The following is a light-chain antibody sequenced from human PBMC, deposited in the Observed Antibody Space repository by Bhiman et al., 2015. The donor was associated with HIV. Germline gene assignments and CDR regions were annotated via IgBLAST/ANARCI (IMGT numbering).Light chain of an antibody. Sequence: SYELTQPPSVSVSPGQTASITCSGDKLVDKYVCWYQQKPGQSPLLVIYQDTRRPSGIPERFSGSHSGNIATLTISGTQAMDEADYFCQAWDSSTDVVFGGGTNLTVL. J-gene: IGLJ2*01. CDR3: QAWDSSTDVV. CDR1: KLVDKY. CDR2: QDT. V-gene: IGLV3-1*01.